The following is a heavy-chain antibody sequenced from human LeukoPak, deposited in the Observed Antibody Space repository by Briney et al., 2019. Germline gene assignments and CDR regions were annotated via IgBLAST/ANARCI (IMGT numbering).Heavy chain of an antibody. CDR2: ISSSSSTI. J-gene: IGHJ4*02. CDR1: GFTFSSYS. CDR3: ARQVNYYDSSGYPNGFDY. D-gene: IGHD3-22*01. Sequence: GGSLRLSCAASGFTFSSYSMNWVRQAPGKGLEWVSYISSSSSTIYYADSVKGRFTISRDNAKNSLYLQMNSLRAEDTAVYYCARQVNYYDSSGYPNGFDYWGQGTLVTVSS. V-gene: IGHV3-48*01.